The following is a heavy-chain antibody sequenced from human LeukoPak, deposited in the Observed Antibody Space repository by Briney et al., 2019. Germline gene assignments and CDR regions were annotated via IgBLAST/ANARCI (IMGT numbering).Heavy chain of an antibody. Sequence: PSETLSLTCTVSGGSISSSSYYWGWIRQPPGKGLEWIGYIYYSGSTNYNPSLKSRVTVSVDTSKNQFSLKLSSVTAADTAVYYCATAPDLTGYYRGNWFDPWGQGTLVTVSS. J-gene: IGHJ5*02. V-gene: IGHV4-61*05. D-gene: IGHD3-9*01. CDR1: GGSISSSSYY. CDR2: IYYSGST. CDR3: ATAPDLTGYYRGNWFDP.